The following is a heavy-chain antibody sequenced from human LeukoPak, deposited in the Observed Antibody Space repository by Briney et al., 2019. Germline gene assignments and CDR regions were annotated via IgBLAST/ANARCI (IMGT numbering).Heavy chain of an antibody. CDR3: ASSYYDFWSGYYTGFGWFDP. Sequence: SETLSLTCTVSGGSLSSSSYYWGWIRQPPGKGLEWIGSIYYSGSTYYNPSLKSRVTISVDTSKNQFSLKLSSVTAADTAVYYCASSYYDFWSGYYTGFGWFDPWGQGTLVTVSS. CDR1: GGSLSSSSYY. D-gene: IGHD3-3*01. CDR2: IYYSGST. J-gene: IGHJ5*02. V-gene: IGHV4-39*01.